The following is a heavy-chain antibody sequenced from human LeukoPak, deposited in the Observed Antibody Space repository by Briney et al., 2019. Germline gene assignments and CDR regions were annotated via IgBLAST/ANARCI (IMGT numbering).Heavy chain of an antibody. V-gene: IGHV4-59*01. CDR1: GGSISSYY. D-gene: IGHD6-19*01. CDR2: IYYSGST. Sequence: SETLSLTCTVSGGSISSYYWSWIRQPPGKGLEWIGYIYYSGSTNYNPSLKSRVTISVDTSKNQFSLKLSSVTAADTAVYYCARGQIAVAGTVGYGMDVWGKGTTVTVSS. CDR3: ARGQIAVAGTVGYGMDV. J-gene: IGHJ6*04.